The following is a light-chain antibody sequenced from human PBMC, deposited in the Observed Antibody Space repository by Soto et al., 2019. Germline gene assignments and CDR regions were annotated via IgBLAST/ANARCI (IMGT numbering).Light chain of an antibody. CDR1: QSISSY. CDR2: AAS. CDR3: QQTDSFPRT. J-gene: IGKJ1*01. V-gene: IGKV1-39*01. Sequence: DIQMTQSPSSLSASVGDRVTITCRASQSISSYLNWYQHKPGKAPKLLIYAASSLQTGVPSRFSGSRSGTDFALTLSSLQRDDFATYYCQQTDSFPRTFGQGTKVDIK.